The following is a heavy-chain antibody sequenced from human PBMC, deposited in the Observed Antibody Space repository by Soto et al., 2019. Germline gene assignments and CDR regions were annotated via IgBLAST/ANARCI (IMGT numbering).Heavy chain of an antibody. CDR1: GGSITVDSITRNSYY. Sequence: SETLSLTCTVSGGSITVDSITRNSYYWGWMRQPPGKGLEWIGNIYHSGSTYYNPSLKSRVTISVDRSKNQFSLKLSSVTAADTAVYYCARVPDYWGQGTLVTVSS. V-gene: IGHV4-39*07. J-gene: IGHJ4*02. CDR2: IYHSGST. CDR3: ARVPDY.